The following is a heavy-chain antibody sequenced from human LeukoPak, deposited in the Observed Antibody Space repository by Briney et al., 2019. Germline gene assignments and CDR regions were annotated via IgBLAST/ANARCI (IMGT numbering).Heavy chain of an antibody. CDR3: ARPGSSGVADYFDY. CDR1: GYSFSNYW. J-gene: IGHJ4*02. Sequence: GESLKISCKGSGYSFSNYWIGWVRQMPGKGLEWMGIIYPGNSDTRYSPSFQGQVTFSADKSISTAYLQWSSLKASDTAMYYCARPGSSGVADYFDYRGQGSLVTVSS. V-gene: IGHV5-51*01. D-gene: IGHD6-19*01. CDR2: IYPGNSDT.